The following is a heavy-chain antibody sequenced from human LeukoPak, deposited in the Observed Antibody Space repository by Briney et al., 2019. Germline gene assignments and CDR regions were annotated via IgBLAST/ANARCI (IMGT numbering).Heavy chain of an antibody. D-gene: IGHD3-3*01. J-gene: IGHJ3*02. Sequence: SQTLSLTCTVSGGSISSGSYYWSWIRQPAGKGLEWIGRIYTSGSTNYNPSLKSRVTISVDTSKNQSSLKLSSVTAADTAVYYCARADITIFGVADDAFDIWGQGTMVTVSS. CDR2: IYTSGST. CDR3: ARADITIFGVADDAFDI. V-gene: IGHV4-61*02. CDR1: GGSISSGSYY.